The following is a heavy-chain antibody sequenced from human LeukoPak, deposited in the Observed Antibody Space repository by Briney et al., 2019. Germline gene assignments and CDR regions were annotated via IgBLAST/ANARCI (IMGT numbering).Heavy chain of an antibody. V-gene: IGHV3-21*01. Sequence: GGSLRLSCAASGFTFSSYSMNWVRQAPGKGLEWVSSISRSSTYIYYSDSVKGRFTISGDNAKNSLYLQMNSLRAEDTAVYYCARDADWLLDYWGQGTLVTVSS. J-gene: IGHJ4*02. CDR1: GFTFSSYS. D-gene: IGHD3/OR15-3a*01. CDR2: ISRSSTYI. CDR3: ARDADWLLDY.